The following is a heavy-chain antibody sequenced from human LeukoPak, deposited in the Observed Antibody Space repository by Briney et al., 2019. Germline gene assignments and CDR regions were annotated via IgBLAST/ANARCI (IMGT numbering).Heavy chain of an antibody. D-gene: IGHD6-19*01. CDR1: GGSITSANW. V-gene: IGHV4-4*02. Sequence: SSETLSLTCAVSGGSITSANWWSWVRQSPGKGLEWIGEIYHTGNTNYNPSLNSRVSISLDTPKNQFSLRLPSVTAADTAVYYCAREVSAADSSGWQIDYWGQGTLVTVSS. CDR3: AREVSAADSSGWQIDY. CDR2: IYHTGNT. J-gene: IGHJ4*02.